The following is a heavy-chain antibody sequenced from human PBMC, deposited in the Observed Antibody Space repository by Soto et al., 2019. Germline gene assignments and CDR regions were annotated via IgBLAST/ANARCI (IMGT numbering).Heavy chain of an antibody. Sequence: QVQLVQSGAEEKKPGSSVKVSCKASGGTFSSYAISWVRQAPGQGLEWMGGIIPIFGTANYAQKFQGRVTITADKSTSTAYMELSSLRSEDTAVYYCASPTREWLPPARDYYYGMDVWGQGTTVTVSS. CDR1: GGTFSSYA. CDR2: IIPIFGTA. D-gene: IGHD3-3*01. J-gene: IGHJ6*02. V-gene: IGHV1-69*06. CDR3: ASPTREWLPPARDYYYGMDV.